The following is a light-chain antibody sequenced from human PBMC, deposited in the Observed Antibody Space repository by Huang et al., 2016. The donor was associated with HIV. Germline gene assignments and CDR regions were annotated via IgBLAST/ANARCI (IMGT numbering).Light chain of an antibody. CDR2: AAS. CDR3: QQYYGTPYT. CDR1: RGISDS. J-gene: IGKJ2*01. V-gene: IGKV1-NL1*01. Sequence: DIQVTQSPSSLSACVGDRVTVTCRTSRGISDSFVWYQQKPGRAPKLLVYAASRLEGGVPSRFSGSGAGADFTLTINSLQPEDFATDCCQQYYGTPYTFGQGTKVEIK.